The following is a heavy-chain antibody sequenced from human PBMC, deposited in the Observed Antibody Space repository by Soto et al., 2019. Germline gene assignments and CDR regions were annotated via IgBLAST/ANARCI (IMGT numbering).Heavy chain of an antibody. J-gene: IGHJ4*02. CDR3: APPPVLAAAGTG. V-gene: IGHV3-21*01. Sequence: GGSLRLSCAASGFTFSTYSMNWVRQAPGKGLEWVSCISGNSAYISYADSVKGRFTISRDNAKNSLSLQMNSLRAEDTAVYYCAPPPVLAAAGTGWGQGTLVTVSS. D-gene: IGHD6-13*01. CDR1: GFTFSTYS. CDR2: ISGNSAYI.